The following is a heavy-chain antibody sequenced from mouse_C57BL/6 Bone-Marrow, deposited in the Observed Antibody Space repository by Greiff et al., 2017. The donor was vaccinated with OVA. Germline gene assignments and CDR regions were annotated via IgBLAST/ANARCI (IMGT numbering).Heavy chain of an antibody. D-gene: IGHD1-1*01. CDR2: INYDGSST. CDR3: ARDYGSSPLDY. Sequence: EVMLVESEGGLVQPGSSMKLSCTASGFTFSDYYMAWVRQVPEKGLEWVANINYDGSSTYYLDSLKSRFIISRDNAKNILYLQMSSLKSEDTATYYCARDYGSSPLDYRGQGTTLTVSS. V-gene: IGHV5-16*01. CDR1: GFTFSDYY. J-gene: IGHJ2*01.